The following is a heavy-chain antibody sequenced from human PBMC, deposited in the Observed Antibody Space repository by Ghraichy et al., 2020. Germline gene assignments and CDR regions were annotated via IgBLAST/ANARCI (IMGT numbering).Heavy chain of an antibody. J-gene: IGHJ6*02. V-gene: IGHV1-58*01. CDR3: AATLEGVLGEYGMDV. D-gene: IGHD3-16*01. Sequence: SVKVSCKASGFTFTSSAVQWVRQARGQRLEWIGWIVVGSGNTNYAQKFQERVTITRDMSTSTAYMELSSLRSEDTAVYYCAATLEGVLGEYGMDVWGQGITVTVSS. CDR2: IVVGSGNT. CDR1: GFTFTSSA.